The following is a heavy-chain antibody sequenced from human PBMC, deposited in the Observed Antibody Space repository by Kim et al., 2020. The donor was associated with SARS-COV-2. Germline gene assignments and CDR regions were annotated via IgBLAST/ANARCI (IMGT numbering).Heavy chain of an antibody. J-gene: IGHJ3*02. V-gene: IGHV1-18*01. Sequence: YAQKLQGRVTMTTDTSTSTAYMELRSLRSDDTAVYYCARDGAHEADAFDIWGQGTMVTVSS. CDR3: ARDGAHEADAFDI. D-gene: IGHD3-16*01.